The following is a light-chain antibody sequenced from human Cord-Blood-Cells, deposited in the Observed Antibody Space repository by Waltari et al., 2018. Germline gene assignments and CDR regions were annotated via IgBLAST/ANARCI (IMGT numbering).Light chain of an antibody. CDR3: CSYAGSYV. CDR2: VVS. CDR1: SSDVGGYNY. J-gene: IGLJ1*01. V-gene: IGLV2-11*01. Sequence: QSALTQPRSVSGSPGQSVTISCTGTSSDVGGYNYVSWYQQHPGKAPNLMFSVVSKRPSGVPDRFSGSKSGNTASLTISGLQAEDEADYYCCSYAGSYVFGTGTKVTVL.